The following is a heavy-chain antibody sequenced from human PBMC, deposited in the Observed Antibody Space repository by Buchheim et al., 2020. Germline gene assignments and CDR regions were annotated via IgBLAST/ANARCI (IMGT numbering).Heavy chain of an antibody. CDR2: ISGSGDNT. CDR3: AKGLDYYDTSGYSYFDN. V-gene: IGHV3-23*04. Sequence: EVQLVESGGGSLQPGGSLRLSCAASGFTFNKYAMSWVRQAPGKGLEWISAISGSGDNTYHTDSVKGRFTISRDNSENTLYLHMNSLRAEDTAIYYCAKGLDYYDTSGYSYFDNWGRGAL. D-gene: IGHD3-22*01. CDR1: GFTFNKYA. J-gene: IGHJ4*02.